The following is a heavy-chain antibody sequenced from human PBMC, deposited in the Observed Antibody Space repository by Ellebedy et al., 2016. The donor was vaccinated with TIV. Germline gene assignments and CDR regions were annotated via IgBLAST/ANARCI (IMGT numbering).Heavy chain of an antibody. CDR2: INHRGSI. D-gene: IGHD6-19*01. J-gene: IGHJ5*02. CDR1: GGSFNDFY. Sequence: SETLSLTCAVYGGSFNDFYWSWIRQPPGKGLEWIGEINHRGSINYNPSLKSRVTISVDTSKNQFSLRLTSVTAADTAIYYCARHAMAVAPWLDPWGQGTLVTVSP. V-gene: IGHV4-34*01. CDR3: ARHAMAVAPWLDP.